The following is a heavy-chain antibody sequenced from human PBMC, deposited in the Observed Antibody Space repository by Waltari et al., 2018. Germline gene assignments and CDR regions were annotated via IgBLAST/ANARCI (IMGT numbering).Heavy chain of an antibody. CDR3: AHSRYYYDSSGQIKAFPFDY. D-gene: IGHD3-22*01. J-gene: IGHJ4*02. CDR2: IYWNDDE. Sequence: QITLKESGPTVVKPTQTLTLTCTFSGFSLRPRGVGVAWIRQPPGKALECLALIYWNDDERYSPSLKSRLTITKGTSRNQVVLTMTNVDPVDTATYYCAHSRYYYDSSGQIKAFPFDYWGQGTLVTVSS. CDR1: GFSLRPRGVG. V-gene: IGHV2-5*01.